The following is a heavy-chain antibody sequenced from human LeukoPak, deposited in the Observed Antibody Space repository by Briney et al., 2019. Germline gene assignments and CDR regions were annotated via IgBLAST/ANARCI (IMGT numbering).Heavy chain of an antibody. J-gene: IGHJ4*02. V-gene: IGHV5-51*01. CDR3: ARRLTTEETFDY. CDR2: IYPGDSDT. CDR1: GYSFTTYW. Sequence: EESLKISCKGSGYSFTTYWIAWVRQMPGKGLEWMGIIYPGDSDTRYSPSFQGQITISADKSINTAYLQWNSLRASDTAMYYCARRLTTEETFDYWGQGTPVTVSS. D-gene: IGHD1-1*01.